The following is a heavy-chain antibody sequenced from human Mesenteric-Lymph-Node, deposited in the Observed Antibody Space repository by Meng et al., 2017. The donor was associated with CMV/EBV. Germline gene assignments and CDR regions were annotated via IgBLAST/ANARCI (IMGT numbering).Heavy chain of an antibody. CDR2: FYTGGST. J-gene: IGHJ6*02. CDR3: ARDRVAVVVSGYAYNGMDV. Sequence: ESLKISGAASGLSVTGTYMSWVRQAPGKGLEWVAVFYTGGSTYYADSVKGRFTISRDISKNTVYLQMNSLTAEDTAVYYCARDRVAVVVSGYAYNGMDVWGQGTTVTVSS. D-gene: IGHD3-3*01. V-gene: IGHV3-53*01. CDR1: GLSVTGTY.